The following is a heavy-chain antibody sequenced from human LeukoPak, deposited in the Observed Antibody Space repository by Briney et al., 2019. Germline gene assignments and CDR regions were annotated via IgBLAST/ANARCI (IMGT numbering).Heavy chain of an antibody. CDR1: GFTFSSYA. Sequence: PGGSLRLSCAASGFTFSSYAMSWVRQAPGKGLEWVSAISGSGGSTYYADSVKGRFTISRDNSKNTLYLQMNSLRAEDTAVYYCAKAAPRSLEWWRAREYYFDYWGQGTLVTVSS. D-gene: IGHD3-3*01. CDR3: AKAAPRSLEWWRAREYYFDY. V-gene: IGHV3-23*01. CDR2: ISGSGGST. J-gene: IGHJ4*02.